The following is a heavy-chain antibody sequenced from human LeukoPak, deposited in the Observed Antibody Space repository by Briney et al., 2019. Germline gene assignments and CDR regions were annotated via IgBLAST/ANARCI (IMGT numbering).Heavy chain of an antibody. CDR2: IYSTGTT. V-gene: IGHV4-39*01. CDR1: GGSIRNSSFY. D-gene: IGHD3-3*01. J-gene: IGHJ4*02. Sequence: SETLSLTCAVSGGSIRNSSFYWGWIRQPPGKGLEWIASIYSTGTTYYNPSLKSRVTISVDTSKNQFSLKLSSVTAADTAVYYCARLGAGPTYYDFWSGYSSFYFDYWGQGTLVTVSS. CDR3: ARLGAGPTYYDFWSGYSSFYFDY.